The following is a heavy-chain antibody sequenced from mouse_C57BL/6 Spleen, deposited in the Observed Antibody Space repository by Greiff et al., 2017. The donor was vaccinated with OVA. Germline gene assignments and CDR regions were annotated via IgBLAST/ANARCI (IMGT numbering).Heavy chain of an antibody. D-gene: IGHD2-4*01. CDR2: IYPGSGNT. CDR1: GYTFTDYY. V-gene: IGHV1-76*01. J-gene: IGHJ4*01. CDR3: AREITPHYYAMDY. Sequence: QVQLKQSGAELVRPGASVKLSCKASGYTFTDYYINWVKQRPGQGLEWIARIYPGSGNTYYNEKFKGKATLTAEKSSSTAYMQLSSLTSEDSAVYFCAREITPHYYAMDYWGQGTSVTVSS.